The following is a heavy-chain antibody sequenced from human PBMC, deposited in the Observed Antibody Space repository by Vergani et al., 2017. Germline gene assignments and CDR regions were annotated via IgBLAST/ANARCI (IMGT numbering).Heavy chain of an antibody. CDR2: INHSGST. Sequence: QVQLQQWGAGLLKPSETLSLTCAVYGGSFSGYYWSWIRQPPGKGLEWIGEINHSGSTNYNPSLKSRVTITVDTSKNQFSLMMSSVTAADTAVYYCARCPSTVTRGFDYWGQGTLVTVSS. CDR1: GGSFSGYY. CDR3: ARCPSTVTRGFDY. D-gene: IGHD4-17*01. V-gene: IGHV4-34*01. J-gene: IGHJ4*02.